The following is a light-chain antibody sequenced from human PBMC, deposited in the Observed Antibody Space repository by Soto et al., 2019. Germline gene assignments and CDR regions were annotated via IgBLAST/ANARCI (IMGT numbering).Light chain of an antibody. V-gene: IGKV3-11*01. Sequence: IVLTQSPATLSFSPWERSTLSFSASPSVTNFLAWYQQKPGQAPRLLIYGAFNRATGIPARFSGSGSGTDFTLTISSLEPEDSAVYYCQQRNVWPPVTFGQGTRLEI. CDR3: QQRNVWPPVT. CDR1: PSVTNF. CDR2: GAF. J-gene: IGKJ5*01.